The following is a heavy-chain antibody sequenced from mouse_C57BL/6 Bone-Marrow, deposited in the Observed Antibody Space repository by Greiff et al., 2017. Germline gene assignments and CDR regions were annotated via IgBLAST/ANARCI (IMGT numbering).Heavy chain of an antibody. CDR3: ARNGNRARLDY. Sequence: EVQLVESGPVLVKPGASVKMSCKASGYTFTDYYMNWVKQSHGKSLEWIGVINPYNGGTSYNQKSKGKATLTVDKSSSTAYMELNSLTSEDSAVYYCARNGNRARLDYWGQGTTLTVSS. D-gene: IGHD2-1*01. CDR2: INPYNGGT. V-gene: IGHV1-19*01. J-gene: IGHJ2*01. CDR1: GYTFTDYY.